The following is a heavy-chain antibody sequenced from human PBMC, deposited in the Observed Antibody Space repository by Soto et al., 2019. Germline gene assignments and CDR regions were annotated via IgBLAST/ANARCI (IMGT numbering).Heavy chain of an antibody. J-gene: IGHJ4*02. CDR3: ARGLRYYDSSGYYYEGLDFDY. Sequence: SETLSLTCAVYGGSFSGYYWSWIRQPPGKGLEWIGEINHSGGTNYNPSLKSRVTISVDTSKNQFSLKLSSVTAADTAVYYCARGLRYYDSSGYYYEGLDFDYWGQGTLVTVSS. CDR2: INHSGGT. CDR1: GGSFSGYY. D-gene: IGHD3-22*01. V-gene: IGHV4-34*01.